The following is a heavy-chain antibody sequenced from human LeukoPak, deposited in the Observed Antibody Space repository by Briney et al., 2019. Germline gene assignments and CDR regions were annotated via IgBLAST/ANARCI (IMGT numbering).Heavy chain of an antibody. V-gene: IGHV3-30*04. CDR1: GITFSSHA. J-gene: IGHJ5*02. CDR2: ISYDGSNK. Sequence: GGAPRLSRAASGITFSSHAMHRGRQGSGKGLEWVAVISYDGSNKYYADSVKGRFTISRDNSKNTLYLQMNSLRAEDTAVYYCAREVAAGYYTWGQGTLVTVSS. CDR3: AREVAAGYYT. D-gene: IGHD3-9*01.